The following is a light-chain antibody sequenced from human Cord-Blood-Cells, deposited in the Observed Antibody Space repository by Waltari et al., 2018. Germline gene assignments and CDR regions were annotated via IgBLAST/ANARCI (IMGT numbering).Light chain of an antibody. J-gene: IGLJ3*02. CDR2: EGS. CDR3: CSYAGSSRV. V-gene: IGLV2-23*01. CDR1: SSDVGRYNL. Sequence: QSALTQPASVSGSPGQSITISCTGTSSDVGRYNLVSWYQQHPGKAPKLMIYEGSKRPSAVSNRFSGSESGNTASLTISGLQAEDEADYYCCSYAGSSRVFGGGTKLTVL.